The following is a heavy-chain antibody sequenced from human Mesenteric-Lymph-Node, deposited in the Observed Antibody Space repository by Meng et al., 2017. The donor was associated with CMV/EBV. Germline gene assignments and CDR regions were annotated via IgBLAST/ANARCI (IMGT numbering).Heavy chain of an antibody. V-gene: IGHV4-34*01. CDR2: IYYSGST. CDR1: GGSFSGYY. D-gene: IGHD6-19*01. Sequence: SETLSLTCAVYGGSFSGYYWSWIRQPPGKGLEWIGSIYYSGSTYYNPSLKSRVTISVDTSKNQFSLKLSSVTAADTAVYYCARDNIAVAGRYPFDYWGQGTLVTVSS. CDR3: ARDNIAVAGRYPFDY. J-gene: IGHJ4*02.